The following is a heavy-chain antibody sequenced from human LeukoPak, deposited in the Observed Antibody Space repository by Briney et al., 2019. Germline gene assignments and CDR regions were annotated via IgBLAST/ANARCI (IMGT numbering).Heavy chain of an antibody. D-gene: IGHD4-23*01. CDR1: GGSFSGYY. CDR2: INHSGST. V-gene: IGHV4-34*01. CDR3: ARGRFTVVTSDYWYFDL. J-gene: IGHJ2*01. Sequence: SETLSLTCAVYGGSFSGYYWSWIRQPPGKGLEWIGEINHSGSTNYNPSLKSRVTISVDTSKNQFSLKLSSVTAADTAVYYCARGRFTVVTSDYWYFDLWGRGTLVTVPS.